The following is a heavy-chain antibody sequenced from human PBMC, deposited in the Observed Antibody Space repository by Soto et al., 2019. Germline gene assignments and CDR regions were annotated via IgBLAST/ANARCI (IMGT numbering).Heavy chain of an antibody. V-gene: IGHV1-69*13. CDR3: AREPQYCSSTSCYQGWFDP. CDR2: IIPIFGTA. CDR1: GGTFSSYA. Sequence: ASVKVSCKASGGTFSSYAISWVRQAPGQGLEWMGGIIPIFGTANYAQKFQGRVTITADESTSTAYMELSSLRSEDTAVYYCAREPQYCSSTSCYQGWFDPWGQGTLVTVSS. D-gene: IGHD2-2*01. J-gene: IGHJ5*02.